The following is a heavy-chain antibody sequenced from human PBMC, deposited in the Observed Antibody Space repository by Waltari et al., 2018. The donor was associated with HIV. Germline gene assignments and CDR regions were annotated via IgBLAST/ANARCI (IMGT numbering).Heavy chain of an antibody. J-gene: IGHJ4*02. D-gene: IGHD3-3*01. CDR2: IYSDKSV. Sequence: EVRLLGSGGGLVHPGDSLRLSCEGADIILSEHLITWVRQSPTGGIGWVSGIYSDKSVYYADSVKGRFTTFRDDSRNVVFLLLHDVTPEDGGFYYCAKGVKDYDVWSPGGQGTLVTVSS. CDR3: AKGVKDYDVWSP. CDR1: DIILSEHL. V-gene: IGHV3-23*05.